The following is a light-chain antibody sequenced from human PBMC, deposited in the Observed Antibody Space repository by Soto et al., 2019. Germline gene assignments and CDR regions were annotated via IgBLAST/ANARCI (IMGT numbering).Light chain of an antibody. V-gene: IGKV3-11*01. CDR2: DAS. CDR3: QQRYSWPLT. J-gene: IGKJ4*01. Sequence: EIVLTQSPATLSLSPGEGATLSCRASQSIASHLAWYQQKPGQAPRLLSYDASKRATGIPARFSGSGSGTDFTLTISSLEPEDFANYYCQQRYSWPLTFGGGTKVEIK. CDR1: QSIASH.